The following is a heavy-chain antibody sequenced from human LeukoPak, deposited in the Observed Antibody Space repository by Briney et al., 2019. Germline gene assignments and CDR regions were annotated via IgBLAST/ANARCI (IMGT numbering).Heavy chain of an antibody. CDR1: GGSISSYY. Sequence: SETLSLTCSVSGGSISSYYWSWVRQPPGKGLEWIGNIYYTGSTNYNPSLKSRVITSIDTSKNQFSLRLSSVTAADTAVYYCAALGDYAVFGLDYWGQGTLVTVSS. J-gene: IGHJ4*02. CDR2: IYYTGST. D-gene: IGHD4-17*01. V-gene: IGHV4-59*08. CDR3: AALGDYAVFGLDY.